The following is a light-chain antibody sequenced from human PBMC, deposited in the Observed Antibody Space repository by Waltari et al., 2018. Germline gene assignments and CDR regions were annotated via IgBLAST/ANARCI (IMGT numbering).Light chain of an antibody. CDR1: QRITTN. Sequence: IVMTQSPATLSVSPGETATLSCRANQRITTNLAWFQQKPGQAPRRLIYDASSRATGSPDRFSGGGSGTDFTLTISSLQSADFAVYYCLQYSNWYRTFGPGTKVEIK. V-gene: IGKV3-15*01. CDR3: LQYSNWYRT. J-gene: IGKJ1*01. CDR2: DAS.